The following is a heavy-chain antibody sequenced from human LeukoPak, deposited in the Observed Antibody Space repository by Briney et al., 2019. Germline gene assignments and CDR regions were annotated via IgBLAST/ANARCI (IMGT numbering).Heavy chain of an antibody. CDR2: ISSSSYI. CDR1: GFTFSSYS. J-gene: IGHJ4*02. D-gene: IGHD4-23*01. Sequence: GGSLRLSCAASGFTFSSYSMNWVRQAPGKGLEWVSSISSSSYIYYADSVKGRFTISRDNAKNSLYLQMNSLRAEDTAVYSCARGPPGGFDYWGQGTLVTVSS. V-gene: IGHV3-21*01. CDR3: ARGPPGGFDY.